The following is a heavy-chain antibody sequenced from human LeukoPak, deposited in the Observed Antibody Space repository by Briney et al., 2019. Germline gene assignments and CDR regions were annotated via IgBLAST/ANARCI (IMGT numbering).Heavy chain of an antibody. D-gene: IGHD4/OR15-4a*01. CDR3: ARVCADYFDY. J-gene: IGHJ4*02. CDR1: GGSISSYY. CDR2: IYYSGST. Sequence: SETLSLTCTVSGGSISSYYWSWIRQPPGKGLEWIGSIYYSGSTNYNPSLKSRVTISVDTSKNQFSLKLSSVTAADTAVYYCARVCADYFDYWGQGTLVTVSS. V-gene: IGHV4-59*01.